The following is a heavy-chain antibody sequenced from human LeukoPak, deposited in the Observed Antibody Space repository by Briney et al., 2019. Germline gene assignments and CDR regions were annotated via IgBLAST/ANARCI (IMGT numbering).Heavy chain of an antibody. J-gene: IGHJ4*02. Sequence: PGGSLRLSCAASGFTFSSHAISWVRQAPGKGLEWLSTIGSAGGSIFYADSVKGRFTISRDNSKSTLFLQMDSLRVEDTALYYCAKRGEVSTYYYFESWGQGALVTVSS. CDR2: IGSAGGSI. CDR3: AKRGEVSTYYYFES. V-gene: IGHV3-23*01. D-gene: IGHD2/OR15-2a*01. CDR1: GFTFSSHA.